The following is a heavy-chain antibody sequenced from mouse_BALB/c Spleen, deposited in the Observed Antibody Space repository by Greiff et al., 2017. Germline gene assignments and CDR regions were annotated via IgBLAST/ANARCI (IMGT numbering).Heavy chain of an antibody. J-gene: IGHJ2*01. CDR1: GFTFSSYA. CDR2: ISSGGST. Sequence: EVQGVESGGGLVKPGGSLKLSCAASGFTFSSYAMSWVRQTPEKRLEWVASISSGGSTYYPDSVKGRFTISRDNARNILYLQMSSLRSEDTAMYYCARVYYGSSPDYWGQGTTLTVSS. CDR3: ARVYYGSSPDY. V-gene: IGHV5-6-5*01. D-gene: IGHD1-1*01.